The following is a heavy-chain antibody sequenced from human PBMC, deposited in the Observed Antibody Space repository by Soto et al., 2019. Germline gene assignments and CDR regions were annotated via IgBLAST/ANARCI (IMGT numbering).Heavy chain of an antibody. CDR1: GFTFSSYE. D-gene: IGHD2-2*02. J-gene: IGHJ4*02. Sequence: EVQLVESGGGLVQPGGSLRLSCAASGFTFSSYEMNCVRQAPGKGLEWVSYISSRGSTIYYADSVKGRFTISRDNAKNSLYLQMNSLRAEDTAVYYCARDPLGYCSSTSCYTGVGYLDYWGQGTLVTVSS. CDR3: ARDPLGYCSSTSCYTGVGYLDY. CDR2: ISSRGSTI. V-gene: IGHV3-48*03.